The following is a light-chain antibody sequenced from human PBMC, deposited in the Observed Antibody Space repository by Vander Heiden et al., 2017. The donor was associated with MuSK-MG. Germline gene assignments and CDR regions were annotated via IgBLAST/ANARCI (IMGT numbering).Light chain of an antibody. V-gene: IGKV2-28*01. CDR1: QSLLHINEYNY. J-gene: IGKJ2*01. CDR3: MQGLQTPYT. CDR2: WGS. Sequence: DIVLTQSPLSLPVTPGEPASISCRSSQSLLHINEYNYLTWYLQKPGQSPQLLIYWGSNRASGVPDRFSGSGSGTDFSLKISRVEAEGVGVYSCMQGLQTPYTFGQGTKLEIK.